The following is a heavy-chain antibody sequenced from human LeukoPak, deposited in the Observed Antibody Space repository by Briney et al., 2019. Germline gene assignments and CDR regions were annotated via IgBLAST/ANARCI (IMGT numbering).Heavy chain of an antibody. CDR3: ARFRGAGTRLDY. J-gene: IGHJ4*02. V-gene: IGHV3-11*04. CDR1: GFTFSDYY. CDR2: ISSSGSTI. D-gene: IGHD6-19*01. Sequence: NPGGSLRLSCAASGFTFSDYYMSWIRQAPGKGLEWVSYISSSGSTIYYADSVKGRFTISRDNAKNSLYLQMNSLRAEDTAAYYCARFRGAGTRLDYWGQGTLVTVSS.